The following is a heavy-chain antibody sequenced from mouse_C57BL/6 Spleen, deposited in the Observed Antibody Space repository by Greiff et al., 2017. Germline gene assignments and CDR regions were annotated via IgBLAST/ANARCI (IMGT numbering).Heavy chain of an antibody. Sequence: EVQLQQSGPELVKPGASVKIPCKASGYTFTDYNMDWVKQSHGKSLEWIGDINPNNGGTIYNQKFKGKATLTVDKSSSTAYMELRSLTSEDTAVYYCAREGSAVVGPSWFAYWGQGTLVTVSA. CDR2: INPNNGGT. CDR1: GYTFTDYN. D-gene: IGHD1-1*01. J-gene: IGHJ3*01. CDR3: AREGSAVVGPSWFAY. V-gene: IGHV1-18*01.